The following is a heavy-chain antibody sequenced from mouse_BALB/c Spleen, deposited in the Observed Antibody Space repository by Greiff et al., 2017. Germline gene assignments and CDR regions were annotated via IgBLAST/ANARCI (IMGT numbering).Heavy chain of an antibody. J-gene: IGHJ4*01. D-gene: IGHD2-1*01. CDR3: AREGGLYYGNYYAMDY. V-gene: IGHV1-4*01. CDR1: GYTFTSYT. Sequence: QVQLQQSGAELARPGASVKMSCKASGYTFTSYTMHWVKQRPGQGLEWIGYINPSSGYTNYNQKFKDKATLTADKSSSTAYMQLSSLTSEDSAVYYCAREGGLYYGNYYAMDYWGQGTSVTVSS. CDR2: INPSSGYT.